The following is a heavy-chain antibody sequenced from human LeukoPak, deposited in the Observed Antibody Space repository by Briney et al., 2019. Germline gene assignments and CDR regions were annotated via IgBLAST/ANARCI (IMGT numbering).Heavy chain of an antibody. CDR1: GGSISSSSYY. CDR3: AREDIGTGFDY. J-gene: IGHJ4*02. Sequence: SETLSLTCTVSGGSISSSSYYWGWIRQPPGKGLEWIGSIYYSGSTYYNPSLKSRVTISVDTSKNQFSLKLSSVTAADTAVYYCAREDIGTGFDYWGQGTLVTVSS. CDR2: IYYSGST. V-gene: IGHV4-39*07. D-gene: IGHD7-27*01.